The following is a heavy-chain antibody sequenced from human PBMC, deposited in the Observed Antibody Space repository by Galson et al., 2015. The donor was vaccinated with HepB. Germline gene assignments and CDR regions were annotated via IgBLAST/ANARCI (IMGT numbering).Heavy chain of an antibody. Sequence: QSGAEVKKPGESLRISCKGSGYSFTSYWISWVRQMPGKGLEWMGRIDPSDSYTNYSPSFQGHVTISADKSISTAYLQWSSLKASDTAMYYCARLGFTVTTYYYYYGMDVWGQGTTVTVSS. D-gene: IGHD4-17*01. J-gene: IGHJ6*02. CDR1: GYSFTSYW. V-gene: IGHV5-10-1*01. CDR3: ARLGFTVTTYYYYYGMDV. CDR2: IDPSDSYT.